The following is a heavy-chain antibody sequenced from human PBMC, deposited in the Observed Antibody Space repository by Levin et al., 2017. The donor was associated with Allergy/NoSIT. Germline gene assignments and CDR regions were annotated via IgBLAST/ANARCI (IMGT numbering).Heavy chain of an antibody. CDR2: IYYSGST. CDR1: GGSISSYY. Sequence: PSETLSLTCTVSGGSISSYYWSWIRQPPGKGLEWIGYIYYSGSTNYNPSLKSRVTISVDTSKNQFSLKLSSVTAADTAVYYCARGFHGRRGSYNWNYGYDYYMDVWGKGTTVTVSS. J-gene: IGHJ6*03. CDR3: ARGFHGRRGSYNWNYGYDYYMDV. D-gene: IGHD1-7*01. V-gene: IGHV4-59*01.